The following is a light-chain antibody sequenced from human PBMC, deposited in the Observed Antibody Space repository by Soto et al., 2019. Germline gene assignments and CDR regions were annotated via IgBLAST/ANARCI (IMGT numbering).Light chain of an antibody. Sequence: IQPTQSPSSLSASVGDSLTITCRASQSISSYLNWYQQKPGKAPKLLIYAASSLQSGVPSRFSGSGSGTDFTLTISSLQPEDFATYYCQQSYSTPQTFGQGTKVDIK. CDR3: QQSYSTPQT. CDR2: AAS. CDR1: QSISSY. V-gene: IGKV1-39*01. J-gene: IGKJ1*01.